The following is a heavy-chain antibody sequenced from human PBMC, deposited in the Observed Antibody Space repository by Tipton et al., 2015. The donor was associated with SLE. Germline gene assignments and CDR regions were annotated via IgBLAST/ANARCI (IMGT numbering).Heavy chain of an antibody. V-gene: IGHV4-38-2*02. CDR3: AREEWERLEDYCFDY. J-gene: IGHJ4*02. CDR1: HSSISSGHY. D-gene: IGHD1-26*01. Sequence: TLSLTCAVSHSSISSGHYWGCIRRPPGRGLEWIGRIHHRGSTYYNPSLTSRVTISVDTSNNQIFLKLRSVAAADTAIYYCAREEWERLEDYCFDYWGQGTLVTVSS. CDR2: IHHRGST.